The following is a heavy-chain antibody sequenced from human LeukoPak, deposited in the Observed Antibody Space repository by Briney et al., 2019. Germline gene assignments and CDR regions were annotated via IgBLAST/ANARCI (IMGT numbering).Heavy chain of an antibody. J-gene: IGHJ4*02. Sequence: SETLSLTCTVSGGSLTSSSYYWGWIRHPPGRGLEWSGSIYYSGSNYYNPSLKSRVKISVDTYKNQFSLKLRSVTAADTAVYYCGRGLNYYGSGSYHDYWGQGTLVTVSS. CDR2: IYYSGSN. CDR3: GRGLNYYGSGSYHDY. CDR1: GGSLTSSSYY. D-gene: IGHD3-10*01. V-gene: IGHV4-39*01.